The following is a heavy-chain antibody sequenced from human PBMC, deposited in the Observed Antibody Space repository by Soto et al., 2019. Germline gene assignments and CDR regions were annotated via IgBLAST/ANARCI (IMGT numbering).Heavy chain of an antibody. D-gene: IGHD2-8*02. CDR2: MTPSSGYT. J-gene: IGHJ5*02. CDR3: ARNQYGTGLFEP. Sequence: EASVKVSCKASGYTFINYDINWVRQAPGQGLEWLGWMTPSSGYTGYAQKFQGRLTMTRDTSTSTAYMELSSLRSEDTAVYYCARNQYGTGLFEPWGQGTLVTVSS. V-gene: IGHV1-8*01. CDR1: GYTFINYD.